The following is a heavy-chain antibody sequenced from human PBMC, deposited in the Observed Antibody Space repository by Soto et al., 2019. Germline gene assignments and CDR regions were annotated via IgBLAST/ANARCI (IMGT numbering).Heavy chain of an antibody. CDR1: GGSFSGYY. Sequence: QVQLQQWGAGLLKPSETLSLTCAVYGGSFSGYYWSWIRQPPGKGLEWIGEINHSGSTNYNPSLKSRVTISVDTSKHQFYLKLSSVTAADTAVYYCAREKPYSSSWYHDYWGQGTLVTVCS. D-gene: IGHD6-13*01. V-gene: IGHV4-34*01. CDR3: AREKPYSSSWYHDY. CDR2: INHSGST. J-gene: IGHJ4*02.